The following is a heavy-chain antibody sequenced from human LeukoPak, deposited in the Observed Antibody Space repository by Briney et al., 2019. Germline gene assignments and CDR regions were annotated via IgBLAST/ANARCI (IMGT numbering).Heavy chain of an antibody. Sequence: SGGSPRLSCAAPGFSFDDYAMYWVRQAPGKGLEWVSGITWNSGTLGYADSVKGRFTISRDNAKNSLYLQMNSLRTEDTALYYCAKAMSGAVDHWGQGTLVTVSS. V-gene: IGHV3-9*01. D-gene: IGHD4/OR15-4a*01. CDR1: GFSFDDYA. CDR2: ITWNSGTL. CDR3: AKAMSGAVDH. J-gene: IGHJ4*02.